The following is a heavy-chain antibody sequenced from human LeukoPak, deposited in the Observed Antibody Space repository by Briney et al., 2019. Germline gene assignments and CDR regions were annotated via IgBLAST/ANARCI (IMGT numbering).Heavy chain of an antibody. V-gene: IGHV1-8*01. CDR3: ARSPGGYYYYYYMDV. CDR1: GYTFTSYD. D-gene: IGHD3-16*01. CDR2: MNPNSGNT. Sequence: ASVKVSCKASGYTFTSYDINWVRQATEQGLEWMGWMNPNSGNTGYAQKFQGRVTMTRNTSISTAYMELSSLRSEDTAVYYCARSPGGYYYYYYMDVWGKGTTVTISS. J-gene: IGHJ6*03.